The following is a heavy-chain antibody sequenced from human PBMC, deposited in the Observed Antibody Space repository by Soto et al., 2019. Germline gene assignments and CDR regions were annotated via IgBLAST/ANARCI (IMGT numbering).Heavy chain of an antibody. CDR1: GFTFNTYG. J-gene: IGHJ6*02. Sequence: QVQLVESGGGVVQPGGSLRLSCKTSGFTFNTYGMHWVRQAPGKGLEWVAIIWYDVSNKYYADSVKGRFTISRDNSKNTLYLQMNSLGAEDTALYYCARADCTGAYCYSWPFNYGVDVWGQGTTVTVSS. D-gene: IGHD2-15*01. V-gene: IGHV3-33*08. CDR3: ARADCTGAYCYSWPFNYGVDV. CDR2: IWYDVSNK.